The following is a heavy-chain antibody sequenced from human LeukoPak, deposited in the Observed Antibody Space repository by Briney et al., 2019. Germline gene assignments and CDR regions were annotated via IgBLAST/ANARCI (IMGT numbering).Heavy chain of an antibody. J-gene: IGHJ5*02. CDR1: GGSISSYY. CDR3: ARLHTVTTWGLIWFDP. Sequence: SETLSLTCTVSGGSISSYYWSWIRQPPGKGLEWIGYIYYSGSTNYNPSLKSRVTISVDTSKNQFSLKLTSVTAADTAVYYCARLHTVTTWGLIWFDPWGQGTLVTVSS. V-gene: IGHV4-59*08. D-gene: IGHD4-17*01. CDR2: IYYSGST.